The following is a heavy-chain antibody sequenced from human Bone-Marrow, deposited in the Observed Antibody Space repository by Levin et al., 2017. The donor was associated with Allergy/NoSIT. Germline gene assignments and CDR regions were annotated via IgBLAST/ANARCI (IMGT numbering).Heavy chain of an antibody. CDR2: ISGSGGST. CDR3: AKELRLGIGRGPSFFDY. V-gene: IGHV3-23*01. D-gene: IGHD7-27*01. Sequence: PGGSLRLSCAASGFTFSSYAMSWVRQAPGKGLEWVSAISGSGGSTYYADSVKGRFTISRDNSKNTLYLQMNSLRAEDTAVYYCAKELRLGIGRGPSFFDYWGQGTLVTVSS. J-gene: IGHJ4*02. CDR1: GFTFSSYA.